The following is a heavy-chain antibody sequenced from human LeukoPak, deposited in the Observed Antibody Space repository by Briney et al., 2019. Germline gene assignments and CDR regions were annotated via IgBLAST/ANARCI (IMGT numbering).Heavy chain of an antibody. V-gene: IGHV4-59*01. D-gene: IGHD3-16*01. J-gene: IGHJ4*02. Sequence: SETLSLTCTVSGGSISSYYWSWIRQPPGKGLEWIGYIYYSGSTNYNPSLKSRVSISVDTSKNQFSLKLSSVTAADTAVYYCARGSLGGDYLSYWGQGTLVTVSS. CDR1: GGSISSYY. CDR2: IYYSGST. CDR3: ARGSLGGDYLSY.